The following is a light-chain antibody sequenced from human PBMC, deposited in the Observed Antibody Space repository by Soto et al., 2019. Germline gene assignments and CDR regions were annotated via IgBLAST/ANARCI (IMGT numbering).Light chain of an antibody. CDR2: WAS. V-gene: IGKV4-1*01. CDR3: QQYHTDPFT. Sequence: DIVMTQSPDSLAVSLGERATINCKSSQSVLYSSNNKNYLAWYQQKPGQPPKLLIYWASTRESGVPDRFSGSGSGTDFTLTISNLQAEDVAVYYCQQYHTDPFTFGPGTKVDIK. CDR1: QSVLYSSNNKNY. J-gene: IGKJ3*01.